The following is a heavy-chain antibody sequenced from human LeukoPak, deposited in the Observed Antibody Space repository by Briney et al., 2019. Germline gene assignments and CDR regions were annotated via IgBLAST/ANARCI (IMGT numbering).Heavy chain of an antibody. CDR2: IIPIFGTA. CDR1: GGTFSSYA. Sequence: SVKVSCKASGGTFSSYAISWVRQAPGQGLEWMGGIIPIFGTANYAQKFQGRVTITADESTSTAYMELSSLRSEDMAVYYCASARPYYDILTGYYNWGQGTLVTVSS. J-gene: IGHJ4*02. D-gene: IGHD3-9*01. V-gene: IGHV1-69*13. CDR3: ASARPYYDILTGYYN.